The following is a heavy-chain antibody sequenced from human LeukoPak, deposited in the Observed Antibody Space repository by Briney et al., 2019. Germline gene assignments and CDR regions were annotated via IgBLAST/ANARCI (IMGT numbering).Heavy chain of an antibody. D-gene: IGHD3-22*01. J-gene: IGHJ4*02. CDR3: ARAQYYYDSSGYYSTLFDY. V-gene: IGHV4-59*01. Sequence: PSETLSLTCTVSGGSISSYYWSWIRQPPGKGLEWIGYIYYSGSANYNPSLKSRVTISVDTSKNQFSLKLSSVTAADTAVYYCARAQYYYDSSGYYSTLFDYWGQGTLVTVSS. CDR2: IYYSGSA. CDR1: GGSISSYY.